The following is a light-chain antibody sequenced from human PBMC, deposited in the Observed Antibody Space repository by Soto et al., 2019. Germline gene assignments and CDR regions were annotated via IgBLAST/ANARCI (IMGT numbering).Light chain of an antibody. J-gene: IGKJ4*01. CDR3: QQRSSWPRLT. CDR2: DAS. CDR1: QSVSSY. Sequence: EIVLTQSPATLSLSPGQRATLSCRASQSVSSYLVWYQQKPGQAPRLLIYDASNRATGIPARFSGSGSGTDFTLTISSLEPEDFAVYYCQQRSSWPRLTFGGGTKVEIK. V-gene: IGKV3-11*01.